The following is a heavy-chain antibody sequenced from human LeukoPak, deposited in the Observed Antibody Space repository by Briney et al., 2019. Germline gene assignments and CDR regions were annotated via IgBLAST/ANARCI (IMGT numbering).Heavy chain of an antibody. J-gene: IGHJ6*02. Sequence: ASVKVSCKASGGTFSSYAISWVRQAPGQGLEWMGGIIPIFGTANYAQKFQGRVTITADESTSTAYMELSSLRSEDTAVYYCARIVVVPAAIPKYYYGMDVWGQGTTVTVSS. CDR3: ARIVVVPAAIPKYYYGMDV. V-gene: IGHV1-69*13. CDR2: IIPIFGTA. D-gene: IGHD2-2*01. CDR1: GGTFSSYA.